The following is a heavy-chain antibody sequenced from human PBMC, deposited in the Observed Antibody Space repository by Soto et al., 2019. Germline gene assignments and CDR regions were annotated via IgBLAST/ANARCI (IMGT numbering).Heavy chain of an antibody. D-gene: IGHD6-6*01. Sequence: TSETLSLTCTVSGGSISSSSYYWGWIRQPPGKGLEWIGSIYYSGSTYYNPSLKSRVTISVDTSKNQFSLKLSSVTAADTAVYYCASRGSSSSGPYYYYYMDVWGKGTTVTVSS. CDR2: IYYSGST. CDR1: GGSISSSSYY. V-gene: IGHV4-39*01. CDR3: ASRGSSSSGPYYYYYMDV. J-gene: IGHJ6*03.